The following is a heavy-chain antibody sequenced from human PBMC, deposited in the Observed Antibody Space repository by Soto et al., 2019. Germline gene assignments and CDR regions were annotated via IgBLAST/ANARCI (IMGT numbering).Heavy chain of an antibody. CDR1: GFTFNNYA. Sequence: EVQLLDSGGGLVQPGGSLRLSCAASGFTFNNYAMTWVRQAPGKGMELVSAISGGGDTTSYADSVKGRFTVSRDGSRNTLYLQVSSLRGEDTALYCCAKGRGGSGSLTPRVDFWGQGTLVTVSS. V-gene: IGHV3-23*01. D-gene: IGHD3-10*01. CDR2: ISGGGDTT. J-gene: IGHJ4*02. CDR3: AKGRGGSGSLTPRVDF.